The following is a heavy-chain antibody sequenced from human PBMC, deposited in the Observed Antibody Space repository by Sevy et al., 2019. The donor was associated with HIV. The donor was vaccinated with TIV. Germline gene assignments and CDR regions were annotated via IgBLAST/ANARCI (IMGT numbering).Heavy chain of an antibody. J-gene: IGHJ4*02. Sequence: SGPTLVNPTQTLTLTCTFSGFSLSTSGVGVGWIRQPPGKALEWLALIYWNDDKRYSPSLKSRLTITKDTSKNQVVLKMINMDPVDTATYYCAHGTGYYGSGSYYNRGGYYFDYWGQGTLVTVSS. CDR3: AHGTGYYGSGSYYNRGGYYFDY. D-gene: IGHD3-10*01. CDR1: GFSLSTSGVG. V-gene: IGHV2-5*01. CDR2: IYWNDDK.